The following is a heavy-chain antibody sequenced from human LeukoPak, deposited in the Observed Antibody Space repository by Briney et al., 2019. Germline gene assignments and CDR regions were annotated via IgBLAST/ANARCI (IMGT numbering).Heavy chain of an antibody. D-gene: IGHD4-23*01. CDR1: GFTFSSYW. J-gene: IGHJ4*02. V-gene: IGHV3-7*01. Sequence: GGSLRLSCAASGFTFSSYWMSWVRQAPGKGLEWVANIKQDGSEKYYVDSVKGRFTISRDNAKNSLYLQMNSLRAEDTAVYYCARAELRWYSRIYYFDYWGQGTLVTVSS. CDR2: IKQDGSEK. CDR3: ARAELRWYSRIYYFDY.